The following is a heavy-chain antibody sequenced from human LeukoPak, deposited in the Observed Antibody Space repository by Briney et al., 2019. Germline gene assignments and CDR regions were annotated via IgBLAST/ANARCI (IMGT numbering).Heavy chain of an antibody. Sequence: GGSLRLSCAASGFTVSSNYMSWVRQAPGKGLEWVSVIYSGGSTYYADSVKGRFTISRDNSKNTLYLQMNSLRAEDTAVYYCARERAHGDYVGESDYWGQGTLVTVSS. CDR1: GFTVSSNY. J-gene: IGHJ4*02. D-gene: IGHD4-17*01. V-gene: IGHV3-53*01. CDR2: IYSGGST. CDR3: ARERAHGDYVGESDY.